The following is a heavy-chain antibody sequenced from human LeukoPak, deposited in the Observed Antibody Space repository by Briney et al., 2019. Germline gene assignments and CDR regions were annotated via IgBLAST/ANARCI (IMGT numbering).Heavy chain of an antibody. Sequence: SETLSLTCTVSGDSINTYYWSWIRQPARKGLEWIGRIYASGTNKYNPSPKSGADMSVGSSKSQFSLKLSSVTAVDTAGYLCAREMKGNNEFLNGNYHPYVHGMDVWGQGTMVIVSS. CDR3: AREMKGNNEFLNGNYHPYVHGMDV. CDR2: IYASGTN. D-gene: IGHD3-9*01. CDR1: GDSINTYY. V-gene: IGHV4-4*07. J-gene: IGHJ6*02.